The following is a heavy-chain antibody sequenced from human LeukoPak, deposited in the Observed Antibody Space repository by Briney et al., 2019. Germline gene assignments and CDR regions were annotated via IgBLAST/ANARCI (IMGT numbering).Heavy chain of an antibody. Sequence: GASVKGSCKTSGYTFTSYAMNWVRQAPGKGLEWMGWINTNTGNPTYAQGFTERFVFSLDTSVSTAYLQISSLKADDTAVYYCARGGTRQQATFDYWGQGTLVTVSS. CDR1: GYTFTSYA. CDR3: ARGGTRQQATFDY. CDR2: INTNTGNP. J-gene: IGHJ4*02. D-gene: IGHD3/OR15-3a*01. V-gene: IGHV7-4-1*02.